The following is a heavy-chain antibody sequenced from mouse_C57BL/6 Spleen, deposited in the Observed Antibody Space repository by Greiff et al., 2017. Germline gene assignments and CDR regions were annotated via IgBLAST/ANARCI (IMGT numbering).Heavy chain of an antibody. CDR2: FHPYNDDT. J-gene: IGHJ3*01. V-gene: IGHV1-47*01. CDR1: GYTFTTSP. CDR3: ARGYYDYDGWFAY. Sequence: VQLLESGAELVKPGASVKMSCKASGYTFTTSPIEWMKQNHGKSLEWIGNFHPYNDDTKYNEKFKGKATLTVEKSSSTVYLELSRLTSGDSAVYYCARGYYDYDGWFAYWGQGTLVTVSA. D-gene: IGHD2-4*01.